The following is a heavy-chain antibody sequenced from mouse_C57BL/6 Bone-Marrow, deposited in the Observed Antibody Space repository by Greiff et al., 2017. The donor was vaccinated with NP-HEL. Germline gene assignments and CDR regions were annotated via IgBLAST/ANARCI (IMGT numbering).Heavy chain of an antibody. Sequence: QVQLKQPGAELVRPGSSVKLSCKASGYTFTSYWMHWVKQRPIQGLEWIGNIDPSDSETHYTQKFKDKATLTVDKSSSTAYMQLSSLTSEDSAVYYCARRKTTVVDYWYFDVWGTGTTVTVSS. CDR3: ARRKTTVVDYWYFDV. CDR2: IDPSDSET. V-gene: IGHV1-52*01. D-gene: IGHD1-1*01. CDR1: GYTFTSYW. J-gene: IGHJ1*03.